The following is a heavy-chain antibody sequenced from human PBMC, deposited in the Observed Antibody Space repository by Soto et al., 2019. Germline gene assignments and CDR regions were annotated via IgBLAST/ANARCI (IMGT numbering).Heavy chain of an antibody. CDR3: TSRTYIWGSYRQGTNAFDI. Sequence: SETVSLTCAVYGGCFSGYYWSWIRQPPGKGLEWIGEINHSGSTNYNPSLKSRVTISVDTSKNQFSLKLSSVTAADTAVYYCTSRTYIWGSYRQGTNAFDIWGQGTMVTVS. CDR1: GGCFSGYY. CDR2: INHSGST. J-gene: IGHJ3*02. V-gene: IGHV4-34*01. D-gene: IGHD3-16*02.